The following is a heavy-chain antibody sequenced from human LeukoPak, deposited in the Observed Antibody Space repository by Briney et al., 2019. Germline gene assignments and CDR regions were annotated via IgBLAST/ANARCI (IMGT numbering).Heavy chain of an antibody. CDR2: ISSSGSTI. CDR3: AELGITMIGGV. CDR1: GFTFSSYE. V-gene: IGHV3-48*03. J-gene: IGHJ6*04. Sequence: GGPLRLSCAASGFTFSSYEMNWVRQAPGKGLEWVSYISSSGSTIYYADSVKGRFTISRDNAKDSLYLQMNSLRAEDTAVYYCAELGITMIGGVWGKGTTVTISS. D-gene: IGHD3-10*02.